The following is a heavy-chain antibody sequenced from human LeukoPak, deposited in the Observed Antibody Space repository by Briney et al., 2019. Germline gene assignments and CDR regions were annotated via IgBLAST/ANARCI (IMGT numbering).Heavy chain of an antibody. CDR2: IYYSGTT. J-gene: IGHJ3*01. Sequence: SETLSLTCAVSGASISSYYWSWIRQPPGKGLEWIGYIYYSGTTSYNPSLKSRATMSLDTSKNQFSLKLSSLTAADTGVYYCASGILTGFYSVDVWGQGTMVTVSS. D-gene: IGHD3-9*01. V-gene: IGHV4-59*01. CDR3: ASGILTGFYSVDV. CDR1: GASISSYY.